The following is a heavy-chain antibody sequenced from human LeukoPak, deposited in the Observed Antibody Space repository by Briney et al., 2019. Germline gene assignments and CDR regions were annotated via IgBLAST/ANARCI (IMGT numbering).Heavy chain of an antibody. J-gene: IGHJ4*02. CDR3: ARIATTVTTPFDY. Sequence: ASVNVSCKASGYTFTSYGISWVRQAPGQGLEWMGWISAYNGNTNYAQKFQGRVTITRDTSASTAYMELSSLRSEDTAVYYCARIATTVTTPFDYWGQGTLVTVSS. V-gene: IGHV1-18*01. D-gene: IGHD4-17*01. CDR2: ISAYNGNT. CDR1: GYTFTSYG.